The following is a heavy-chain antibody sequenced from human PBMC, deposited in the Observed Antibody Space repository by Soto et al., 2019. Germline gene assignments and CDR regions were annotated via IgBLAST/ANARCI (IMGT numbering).Heavy chain of an antibody. CDR2: ISYDGSNQ. D-gene: IGHD6-19*01. Sequence: QVQLVESGGGVVQPGRSLRLSCAASGFSFSRHGMHWVRQAPGKGLEWVVVISYDGSNQDYADSVKGRFSISRDNSKNTVYLQMNSLRVEDSAVYYCARDRSSTYYYYGMDLWGQGTTVTVSS. CDR3: ARDRSSTYYYYGMDL. CDR1: GFSFSRHG. J-gene: IGHJ6*02. V-gene: IGHV3-30-3*01.